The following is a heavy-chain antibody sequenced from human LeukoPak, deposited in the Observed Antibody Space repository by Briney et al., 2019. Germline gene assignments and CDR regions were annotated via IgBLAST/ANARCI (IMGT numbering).Heavy chain of an antibody. CDR2: INSDGSST. CDR1: GFTFSSYW. Sequence: QPGGSLRLSCAASGFTFSSYWMHWVRQAPGKGLVWVSRINSDGSSTSYADSVKGRFTISRDNAKNTLYLQMNSLRAEDTAVYYCARGGGGRYYDSSGSGFDYWGQGTLVTVSS. CDR3: ARGGGGRYYDSSGSGFDY. J-gene: IGHJ4*02. V-gene: IGHV3-74*01. D-gene: IGHD3-22*01.